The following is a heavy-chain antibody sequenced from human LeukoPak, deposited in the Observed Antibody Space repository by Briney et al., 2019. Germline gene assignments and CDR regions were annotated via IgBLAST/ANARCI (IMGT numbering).Heavy chain of an antibody. CDR1: GFTFSSYG. D-gene: IGHD1-1*01. V-gene: IGHV3-23*01. CDR3: AKTYRDDNRIDY. Sequence: GRSLRLSCAASGFTFSSYGMHWVRQAPGKGLEWVSAISGSGGSTYYADSVKGRFTISRDNSKNTLYLQMNSLGAEDTAVYYCAKTYRDDNRIDYWGQGTLVTVSS. J-gene: IGHJ4*02. CDR2: ISGSGGST.